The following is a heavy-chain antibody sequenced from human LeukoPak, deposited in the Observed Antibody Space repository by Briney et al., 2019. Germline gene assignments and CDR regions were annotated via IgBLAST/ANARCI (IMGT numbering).Heavy chain of an antibody. V-gene: IGHV3-23*01. Sequence: GGSLRLSCVASGFTFSTYTMSWIRQAPGKGLEWVSGSIGSGGSAFYADSVKGRFSISRDNAKNTLYLQMNSLRAEDTAVYYCVCSDYFHYWGQGTLVTVSS. D-gene: IGHD3-10*02. CDR3: VCSDYFHY. J-gene: IGHJ4*02. CDR2: SIGSGGSA. CDR1: GFTFSTYT.